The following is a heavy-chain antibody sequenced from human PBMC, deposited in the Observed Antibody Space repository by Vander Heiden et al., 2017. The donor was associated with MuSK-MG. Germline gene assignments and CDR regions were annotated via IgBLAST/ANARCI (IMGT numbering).Heavy chain of an antibody. Sequence: QVQLVQSGAEVKKSGASVKVSCKPSGYSFSNYEINWVRQAAGQGLEWLGYISPNSGKTGLALNFRGRISMTSDTSMNTVYMELSGLRPEDTAVYYCARGRGYDMDYWGQGTLVTVST. V-gene: IGHV1-8*02. CDR2: ISPNSGKT. CDR3: ARGRGYDMDY. J-gene: IGHJ4*02. CDR1: GYSFSNYE. D-gene: IGHD5-12*01.